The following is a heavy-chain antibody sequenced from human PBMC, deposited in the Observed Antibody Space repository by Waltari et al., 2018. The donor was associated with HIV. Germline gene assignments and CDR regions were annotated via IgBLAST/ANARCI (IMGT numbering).Heavy chain of an antibody. CDR1: GGSISSSSYY. V-gene: IGHV4-39*07. CDR3: ARDKEDIVVVPAARGHYYYGMDV. Sequence: QLQLQESGPGLVKPSETLSLTCTVSGGSISSSSYYWGWIRQPPGKGLEWIGSIYYSGSTYYNPSLKSRVTISVDTSKNQFSLKLSSVTAADTAVYYCARDKEDIVVVPAARGHYYYGMDVWGQGTTVTVSS. D-gene: IGHD2-2*01. CDR2: IYYSGST. J-gene: IGHJ6*02.